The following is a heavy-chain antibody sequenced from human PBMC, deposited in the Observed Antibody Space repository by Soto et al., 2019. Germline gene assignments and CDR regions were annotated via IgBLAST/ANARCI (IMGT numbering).Heavy chain of an antibody. CDR3: TLVGVGTTGSFAF. V-gene: IGHV3-23*01. J-gene: IGHJ4*02. CDR2: ISGSAART. Sequence: VQVLESGGGLVQPGGSLRLSCSVSGFAFGGFTMSWVRQAPGKGMEWVSSISGSAARTYYADSVQGRFTISRDNSKSPLYLQMNSLRVEVTVVYYCTLVGVGTTGSFAFSGQGTLVAVSS. D-gene: IGHD2-8*02. CDR1: GFAFGGFT.